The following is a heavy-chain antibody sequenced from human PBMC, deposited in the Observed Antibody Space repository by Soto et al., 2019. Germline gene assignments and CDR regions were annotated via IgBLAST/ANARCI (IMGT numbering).Heavy chain of an antibody. D-gene: IGHD5-18*01. V-gene: IGHV3-23*01. J-gene: IGHJ4*02. CDR1: GFTFSSYA. Sequence: EVQLLESGRGLVQPGGSLRLSCAASGFTFSSYAMSWVRQAPGKGLEWVSAISGSGGSTYYADSVKGRFTISRDNSKNTLYLQMNSLRAEDTAVYYCAKAGYSYGHVDYWGQGTLVTVSS. CDR2: ISGSGGST. CDR3: AKAGYSYGHVDY.